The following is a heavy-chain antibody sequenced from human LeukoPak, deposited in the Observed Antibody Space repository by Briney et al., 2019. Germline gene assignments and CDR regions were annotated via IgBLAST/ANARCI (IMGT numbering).Heavy chain of an antibody. CDR3: ASLNSDSELRYFDWLPY. CDR1: GFTFSSYA. Sequence: GRSLRLSCAASGFTFSSYAMHWVRQAPGKGLEWVAVISYDGSNKYYADSVKGRFTISRDNSKNTLYLQMNSLRAEDTAVYYCASLNSDSELRYFDWLPYWGQGTLVTVSS. D-gene: IGHD3-9*01. V-gene: IGHV3-30-3*01. J-gene: IGHJ4*02. CDR2: ISYDGSNK.